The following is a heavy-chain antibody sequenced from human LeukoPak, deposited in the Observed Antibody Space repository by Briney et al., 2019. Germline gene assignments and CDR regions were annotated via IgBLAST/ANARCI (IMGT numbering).Heavy chain of an antibody. Sequence: GGSLRLSCAASGFTVSNNYMSWVRQAPGKGLEWVSVMYSGGRTYYADSVKGRFTIARDNSKNTLYLQMNSLTAADTAVYYCAKDQEYSGPSGMDAWGQGTTVTVSS. J-gene: IGHJ6*02. CDR3: AKDQEYSGPSGMDA. CDR2: MYSGGRT. CDR1: GFTVSNNY. V-gene: IGHV3-66*01. D-gene: IGHD5-12*01.